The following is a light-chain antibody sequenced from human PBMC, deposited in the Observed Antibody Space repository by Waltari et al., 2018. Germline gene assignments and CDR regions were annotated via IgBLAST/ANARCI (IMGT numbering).Light chain of an antibody. J-gene: IGKJ2*01. CDR2: DAS. Sequence: EIVMTQSPATLSVSPGERPTLSCRAGQFVSSYLAWYQQKPGQAPRLLIYDASTRAAGIPGRFSGSGSGTEFTLTISSLQSEDVAVYYCQQYNSWPPKYTFGQGTKLEIK. CDR1: QFVSSY. CDR3: QQYNSWPPKYT. V-gene: IGKV3-15*01.